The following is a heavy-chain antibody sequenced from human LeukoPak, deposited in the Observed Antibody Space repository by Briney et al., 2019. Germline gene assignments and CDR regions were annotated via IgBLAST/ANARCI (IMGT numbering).Heavy chain of an antibody. CDR3: ASGSFWDH. Sequence: ASVKVSCKASGHTFISNYMHWVRQAPGHGLEWMGMINPSDGSTSSTQQFQARVTMTRDSSTSTFYMELSSLRSEDTAVYYCASGSFWDHWGQGTLVTVST. D-gene: IGHD3-3*01. CDR2: INPSDGST. J-gene: IGHJ4*02. CDR1: GHTFISNY. V-gene: IGHV1-46*01.